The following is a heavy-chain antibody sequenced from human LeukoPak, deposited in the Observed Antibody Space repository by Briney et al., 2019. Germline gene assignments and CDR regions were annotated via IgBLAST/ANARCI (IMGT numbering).Heavy chain of an antibody. V-gene: IGHV4-59*01. Sequence: SETQSLTCTVSGGSISSYYWSWIRQPPGKGLEWIGYIYYSGSTNYNPSLKSRVTISVDTSKNQFSLKLSSVTAADTAVYYCARDLGEGFLEWLSGFDPWGQGTLVTVSS. CDR1: GGSISSYY. J-gene: IGHJ5*02. CDR2: IYYSGST. CDR3: ARDLGEGFLEWLSGFDP. D-gene: IGHD3-3*01.